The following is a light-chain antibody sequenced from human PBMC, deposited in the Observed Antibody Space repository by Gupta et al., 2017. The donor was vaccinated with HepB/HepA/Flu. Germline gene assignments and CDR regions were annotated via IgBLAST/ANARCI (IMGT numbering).Light chain of an antibody. J-gene: IGKJ4*01. Sequence: EIVLTQSPGNLSLSPGERATLSCRASQSVSSSYLAWYQQKPGQAPRLLIYGASSRATGIPDRFSGSGSGTDFTLTIIRLEPEDFAVYFCQQYGSSPLTFGGGTKVEIK. CDR1: QSVSSSY. CDR2: GAS. V-gene: IGKV3-20*01. CDR3: QQYGSSPLT.